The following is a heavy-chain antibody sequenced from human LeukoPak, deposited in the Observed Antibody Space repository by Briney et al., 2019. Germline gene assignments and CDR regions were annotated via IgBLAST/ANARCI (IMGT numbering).Heavy chain of an antibody. CDR2: IYYGGTT. CDR3: AREFRGTYYSQFDY. J-gene: IGHJ4*02. V-gene: IGHV4-39*07. CDR1: GGSISSSLYF. D-gene: IGHD1-26*01. Sequence: SETLSLTCIVTGGSISSSLYFWRWIRQPPGEGLEWIGTIYYGGTTYYNPSLKSRVTISVDTSRNQFSLRLTSVTAADTAVYYCAREFRGTYYSQFDYWGQGTLVTVSS.